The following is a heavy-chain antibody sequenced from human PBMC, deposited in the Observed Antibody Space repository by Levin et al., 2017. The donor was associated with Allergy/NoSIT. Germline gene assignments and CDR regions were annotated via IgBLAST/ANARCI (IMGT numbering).Heavy chain of an antibody. CDR2: IWYDGSNK. V-gene: IGHV3-33*01. Sequence: PGGSLRLSCAASGFTFSSYGMHWVRQAPGKGLEWVAVIWYDGSNKYNADSVKGRFTISRDNSKNTLYLQMNSLRAEDTAVYYCARDPPSSEYYDILTGYSDAFDIWGQGTMVTVSS. D-gene: IGHD3-9*01. CDR3: ARDPPSSEYYDILTGYSDAFDI. J-gene: IGHJ3*02. CDR1: GFTFSSYG.